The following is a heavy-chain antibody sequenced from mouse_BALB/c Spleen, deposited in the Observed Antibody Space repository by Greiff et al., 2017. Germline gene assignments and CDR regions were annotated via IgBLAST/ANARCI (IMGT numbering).Heavy chain of an antibody. V-gene: IGHV7-3*02. CDR1: GFTFTDYY. CDR2: IRNKANGYTT. Sequence: EVQRVESGGGLVQPGGSLRLSCATSGFTFTDYYMSWVRQPPGKALEWLGFIRNKANGYTTEYSASVKGRFTISRDNSQSILYLQMNTLRAEDSATYYCARDYYYGSFDYWGQGTTLTVSS. D-gene: IGHD1-1*01. J-gene: IGHJ2*01. CDR3: ARDYYYGSFDY.